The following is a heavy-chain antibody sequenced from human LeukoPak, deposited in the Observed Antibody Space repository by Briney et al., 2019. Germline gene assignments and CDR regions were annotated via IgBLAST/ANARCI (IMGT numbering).Heavy chain of an antibody. CDR3: AGETYYDFWSGYSGYYYYMDV. J-gene: IGHJ6*03. CDR1: GFTFSSYS. D-gene: IGHD3-3*01. Sequence: GGSLRLSCAASGFTFSSYSMNWVRQAPGKGLEWVSSISSSSSYIYYADSVKGRFTISRDNAKNSLYLQMNSLRAEDTAVYYCAGETYYDFWSGYSGYYYYMDVWGKGTTVTVSS. V-gene: IGHV3-21*01. CDR2: ISSSSSYI.